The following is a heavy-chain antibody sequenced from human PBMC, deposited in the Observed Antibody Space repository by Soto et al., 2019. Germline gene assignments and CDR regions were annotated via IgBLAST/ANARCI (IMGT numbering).Heavy chain of an antibody. Sequence: QVQLVQSGAEVKQPGASVKVSCKPSGYTSTDLYIHWVRQAPGQGLEWMGWVDPNSGGTKQTQKFQGQLTMTKDTTTGAVYRQLHSLQPDHTTDYYCRRDNYGPLDSWGQGPLVTVSS. V-gene: IGHV1-2*02. CDR1: GYTSTDLY. CDR3: RRDNYGPLDS. CDR2: VDPNSGGT. D-gene: IGHD3-10*01. J-gene: IGHJ4*02.